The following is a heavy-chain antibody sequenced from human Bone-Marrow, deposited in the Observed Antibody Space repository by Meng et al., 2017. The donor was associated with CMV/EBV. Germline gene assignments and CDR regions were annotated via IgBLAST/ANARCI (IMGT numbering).Heavy chain of an antibody. J-gene: IGHJ4*02. V-gene: IGHV4-34*01. CDR3: ARSAFEIVPAATGY. CDR2: INHSGST. Sequence: GSLRLSCAVYGGSFSGYYWSWIRQPPGKGLEWIGEINHSGSTNYNPSLKSRVTISVDTSKNQFSLKLSSVTAADTAVYYCARSAFEIVPAATGYWGQGTLVTVSS. CDR1: GGSFSGYY. D-gene: IGHD2-2*01.